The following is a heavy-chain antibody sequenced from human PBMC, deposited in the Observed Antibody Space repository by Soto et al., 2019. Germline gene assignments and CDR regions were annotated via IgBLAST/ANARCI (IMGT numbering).Heavy chain of an antibody. CDR1: GASISTYY. CDR3: ARPHGGSSGWDNWFDP. D-gene: IGHD6-25*01. V-gene: IGHV4-59*01. Sequence: SETLSLTCTVSGASISTYYWSWIRQPPGKGLEWIGYISYSGSTNYNPSLKSRVTISFDASKNEISLQVRSATAADAAVYYCARPHGGSSGWDNWFDPWGQGTLVTVSS. J-gene: IGHJ5*02. CDR2: ISYSGST.